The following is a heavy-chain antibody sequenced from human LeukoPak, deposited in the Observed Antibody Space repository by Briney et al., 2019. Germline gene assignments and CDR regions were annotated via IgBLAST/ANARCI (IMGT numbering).Heavy chain of an antibody. CDR1: GGSISSSSYY. D-gene: IGHD1-1*01. Sequence: SQTLSLTCTVSGGSISSSSYYWGWIRQPPGKGLWWIGSIYYSGSTYYNPSLTSRVTISVDTSKNQFSLKLSSVTAADTAVYYCARGELEPPYDFDYWGQGTLVTVSS. J-gene: IGHJ4*02. CDR2: IYYSGST. V-gene: IGHV4-39*01. CDR3: ARGELEPPYDFDY.